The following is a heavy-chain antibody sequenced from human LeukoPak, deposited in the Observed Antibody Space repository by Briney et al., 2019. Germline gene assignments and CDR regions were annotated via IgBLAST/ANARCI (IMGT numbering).Heavy chain of an antibody. CDR3: ARPLFPYSAVADLFDY. V-gene: IGHV4-39*07. CDR2: IYYSGST. J-gene: IGHJ4*02. CDR1: GGSISSSSYY. Sequence: PSETLSLTCTVSGGSISSSSYYWGWIRQPPGKGLEWIGSIYYSGSTYYNPSLKSRVTISVDTSKNQFSLKLSSVTAADTAVYYCARPLFPYSAVADLFDYWGQGTLVTVSS. D-gene: IGHD6-19*01.